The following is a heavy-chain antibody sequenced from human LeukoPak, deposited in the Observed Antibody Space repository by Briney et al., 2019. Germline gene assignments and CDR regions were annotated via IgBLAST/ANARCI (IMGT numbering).Heavy chain of an antibody. CDR1: GGTFSSYA. V-gene: IGHV1-69*04. Sequence: ASVKVSCKASGGTFSSYAISWVRQAPGQGLEWMGRIIPILGIANYAQKFQGRVTITADKSTSTAYMELSSLRSEDTAVYYCARDRYGSGSYYLTSNLLPIWGQGTLVTVSS. CDR3: ARDRYGSGSYYLTSNLLPI. D-gene: IGHD3-10*01. J-gene: IGHJ4*02. CDR2: IIPILGIA.